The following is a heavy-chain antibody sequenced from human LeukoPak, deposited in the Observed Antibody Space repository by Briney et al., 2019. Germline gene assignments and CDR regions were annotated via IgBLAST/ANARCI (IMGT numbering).Heavy chain of an antibody. Sequence: ASETLSLTCTVSGGSISSYYWSWIRQPPGEGLEWIGYIYYSGSTNHNPSLKSRVTISVDTSKNQFSLKLSSATAADTAVYYCARVTYSGGYYLDYWGQGTLVTVSS. V-gene: IGHV4-59*01. J-gene: IGHJ4*02. CDR3: ARVTYSGGYYLDY. D-gene: IGHD3-22*01. CDR2: IYYSGST. CDR1: GGSISSYY.